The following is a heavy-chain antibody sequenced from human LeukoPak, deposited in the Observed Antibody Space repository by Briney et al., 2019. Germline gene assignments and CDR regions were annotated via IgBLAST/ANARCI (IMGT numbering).Heavy chain of an antibody. CDR1: GFTFSSYG. CDR2: IWYDGSNK. CDR3: ARGGIAARPPFDY. D-gene: IGHD6-6*01. Sequence: GGSLRLSCAASGFTFSSYGMHWVRQAPGKGLEWVAVIWYDGSNKYYADSVKGRFTFSRDNSKNTLYLQMNSLRAEDTAVYYCARGGIAARPPFDYWGQGTLVTVSS. J-gene: IGHJ4*02. V-gene: IGHV3-33*01.